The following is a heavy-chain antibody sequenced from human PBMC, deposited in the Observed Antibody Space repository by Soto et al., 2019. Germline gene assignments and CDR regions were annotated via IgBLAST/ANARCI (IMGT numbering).Heavy chain of an antibody. D-gene: IGHD6-19*01. V-gene: IGHV5-51*01. Sequence: SGESLKISCKGSGYSFTSYWIGWVRQMPGKGLEWMGIIYPGDSDTRYSPSFQGQVTISADKSISTAYLQWSSLKASDTAMYYCARRGPATPNYSSGWINWFDPWGQGTLVTVSS. CDR3: ARRGPATPNYSSGWINWFDP. CDR1: GYSFTSYW. CDR2: IYPGDSDT. J-gene: IGHJ5*02.